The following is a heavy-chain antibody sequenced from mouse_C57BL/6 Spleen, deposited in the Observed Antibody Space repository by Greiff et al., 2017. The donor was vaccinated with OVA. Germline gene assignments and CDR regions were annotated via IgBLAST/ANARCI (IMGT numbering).Heavy chain of an antibody. CDR1: GYTFTSYW. J-gene: IGHJ4*01. CDR2: INPSNGGT. D-gene: IGHD1-1*01. CDR3: ARSSLLRSMDY. Sequence: QVHVKQPGTELVKPGASVKLSCKASGYTFTSYWMHWVKQRPGQGLEWIGNINPSNGGTNYNEKFKSKATLTVDKSSSTAYMQLSSLTSEDSAVYYCARSSLLRSMDYWGQGTSVTVSS. V-gene: IGHV1-53*01.